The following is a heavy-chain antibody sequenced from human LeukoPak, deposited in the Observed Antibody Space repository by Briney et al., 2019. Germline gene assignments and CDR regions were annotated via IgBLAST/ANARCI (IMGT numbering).Heavy chain of an antibody. CDR1: GYTFTGYY. V-gene: IGHV1-2*04. CDR3: ARGSRQKNYYGSGSYMDFDY. J-gene: IGHJ4*02. D-gene: IGHD3-10*01. CDR2: INPNSGGT. Sequence: ASVKVSCKASGYTFTGYYMHWVRQAPGQGLEWMGWINPNSGGTNYAQKFQGWVTMTRDTSISMAYMELSRLRSDDTAVYYCARGSRQKNYYGSGSYMDFDYWGQGTLVTVSS.